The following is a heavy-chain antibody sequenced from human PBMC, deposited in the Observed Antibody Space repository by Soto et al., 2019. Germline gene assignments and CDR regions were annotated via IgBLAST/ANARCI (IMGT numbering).Heavy chain of an antibody. CDR3: ARHVPAAGYYYGMDV. V-gene: IGHV1-69*12. J-gene: IGHJ6*02. CDR2: IIPIFGTA. D-gene: IGHD2-2*01. CDR1: GGTFSSYA. Sequence: QVQLVQSGAEVKKPGSSVKVSCKASGGTFSSYAISWVRQAPGQGLEWMGGIIPIFGTANYAQKFQVRVTITADESTSTAYMELSSLRSDDTAVYYCARHVPAAGYYYGMDVWGPGTTVTVSS.